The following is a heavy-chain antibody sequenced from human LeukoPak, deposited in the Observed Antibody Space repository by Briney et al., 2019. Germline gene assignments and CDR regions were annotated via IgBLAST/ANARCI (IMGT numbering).Heavy chain of an antibody. J-gene: IGHJ1*01. D-gene: IGHD2-8*01. CDR3: ATYCTNGVCYRAENFQH. CDR2: IYHSGST. Sequence: SGTLSLTCAVSGGSISSTNWWSWVRQPPGKGLEWIGEIYHSGSTNYNPSLKSRVTISVDKSKNLFSLNLTFVTAADAAVYYCATYCTNGVCYRAENFQHWGQGTLVTVSS. V-gene: IGHV4-4*02. CDR1: GGSISSTNW.